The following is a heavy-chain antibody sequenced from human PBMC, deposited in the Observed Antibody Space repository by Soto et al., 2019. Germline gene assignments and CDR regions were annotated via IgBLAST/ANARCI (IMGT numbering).Heavy chain of an antibody. J-gene: IGHJ4*02. D-gene: IGHD7-27*01. V-gene: IGHV4-59*08. CDR1: GGSISSYY. CDR2: IYYSGST. Sequence: QVQLQESGPGLVKPSETLSLTCTVSGGSISSYYWSWIRQPPGKGLEWIGYIYYSGSTNYNPSLKTRATLPVATSKNQFSLKLSSVTAADTAVYYCARRWGRTFDYWGQGTLVTVSS. CDR3: ARRWGRTFDY.